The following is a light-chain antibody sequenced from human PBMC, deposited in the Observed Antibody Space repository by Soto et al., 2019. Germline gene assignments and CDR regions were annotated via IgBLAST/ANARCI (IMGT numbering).Light chain of an antibody. CDR1: QSVSSN. V-gene: IGKV3-15*01. CDR3: QQYNVCPLT. CDR2: VAS. Sequence: EIVMTQSPATLSVSPGERATLSCRASQSVSSNLAWYQQKPGQTPNLLIYVASNRATGIPARFSGSGSGTEFTLTISSLQSEDFAVYYCQQYNVCPLTFGGGTKVEFK. J-gene: IGKJ4*01.